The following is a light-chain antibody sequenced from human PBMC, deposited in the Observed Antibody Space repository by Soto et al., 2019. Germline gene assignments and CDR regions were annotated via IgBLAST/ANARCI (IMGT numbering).Light chain of an antibody. Sequence: SYELTQPPSVSVSLGQTASITCSGDKLGNKYATWYQQKPGQSPVLVIYQDSKRPSGIPDRFSGSNSGNTATLTISGTQAMDEADYYCQAWDSRTLYVFGTGTKVTVL. J-gene: IGLJ1*01. V-gene: IGLV3-1*01. CDR3: QAWDSRTLYV. CDR1: KLGNKY. CDR2: QDS.